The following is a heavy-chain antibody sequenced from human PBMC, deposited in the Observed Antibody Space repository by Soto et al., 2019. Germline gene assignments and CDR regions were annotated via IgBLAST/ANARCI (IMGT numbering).Heavy chain of an antibody. Sequence: QVQLVESGGGVIQPGRSLRLSCAASGFTFTTYGMHWVRQAPGKGLEWVAVISYDGSNKYYADSVEGRFTISRDNSKSTLYLQMSSLRHEDTAVYYCAKDSYDSTGVFDYWGQGTLVTVSS. D-gene: IGHD3-22*01. CDR3: AKDSYDSTGVFDY. V-gene: IGHV3-30*18. CDR1: GFTFTTYG. CDR2: ISYDGSNK. J-gene: IGHJ4*02.